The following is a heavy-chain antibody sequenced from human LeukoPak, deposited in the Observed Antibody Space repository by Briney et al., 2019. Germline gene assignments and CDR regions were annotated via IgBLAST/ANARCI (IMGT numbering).Heavy chain of an antibody. CDR3: AREGGTMVRGVINAFDI. CDR2: IIPISGTA. V-gene: IGHV1-69*01. CDR1: GGTFSSYA. Sequence: SVKVSCKASGGTFSSYAISWVRQAPGQGLEWMGGIIPISGTANYAQKFQGRVTITADESTSTAYMELSSLRSEDTAVYYCAREGGTMVRGVINAFDIWGQGTLVTVSS. J-gene: IGHJ4*02. D-gene: IGHD3-10*01.